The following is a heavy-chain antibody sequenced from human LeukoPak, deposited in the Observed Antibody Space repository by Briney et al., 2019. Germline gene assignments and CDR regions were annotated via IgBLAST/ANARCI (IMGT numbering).Heavy chain of an antibody. CDR3: AKDLGSWFGEFDY. Sequence: PGGSLRLSCTGSGFAFSSYALTWVRQAPGRGLEWVSTIGVSDDRTYYADSVKGRFTISRDNSKNTLYLQMNSLRAEDTAVYYCAKDLGSWFGEFDYWGQGTLVTVSS. CDR1: GFAFSSYA. CDR2: IGVSDDRT. D-gene: IGHD3-10*01. V-gene: IGHV3-23*01. J-gene: IGHJ4*02.